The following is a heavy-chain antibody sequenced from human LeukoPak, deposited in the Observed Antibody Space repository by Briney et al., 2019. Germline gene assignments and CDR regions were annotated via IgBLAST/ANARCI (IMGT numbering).Heavy chain of an antibody. D-gene: IGHD4-17*01. Sequence: ASVKVSCKASGYTFTSYDINWVRQATGQGLEWMGWMNPNSGNTGYAQKFQGRVTMTRNTSISTAYMELSSLRSEDTAVYYCAMGETVTTPPRDYWGQGTLVTVSS. CDR3: AMGETVTTPPRDY. CDR2: MNPNSGNT. V-gene: IGHV1-8*01. J-gene: IGHJ4*02. CDR1: GYTFTSYD.